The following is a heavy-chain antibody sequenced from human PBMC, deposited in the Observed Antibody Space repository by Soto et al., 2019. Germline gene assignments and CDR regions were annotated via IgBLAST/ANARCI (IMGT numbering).Heavy chain of an antibody. Sequence: EVQLLESVGGLVQPGGSLRLSCAASGFTCSSYAMSWVRQAPGKGLEWVSVISGSGDSTYYADSVRGRFTISRDNSKNTLYLQMNSLRAEDTAVYYCAKDRDGAAAGPTKFYGMDVWGQGTTVTVSS. CDR3: AKDRDGAAAGPTKFYGMDV. CDR1: GFTCSSYA. J-gene: IGHJ6*02. CDR2: ISGSGDST. V-gene: IGHV3-23*01. D-gene: IGHD6-13*01.